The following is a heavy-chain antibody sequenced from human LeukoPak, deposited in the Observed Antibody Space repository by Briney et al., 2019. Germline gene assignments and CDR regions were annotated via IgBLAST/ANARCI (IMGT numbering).Heavy chain of an antibody. CDR2: SRNKENRYST. V-gene: IGHV3-72*01. CDR3: VREYFGGYDY. D-gene: IGHD2-15*01. CDR1: GFSFSVFY. J-gene: IGHJ4*02. Sequence: GGSLRLSCAASGFSFSVFYMAWVRQAPGKGLEWVGLSRNKENRYSTEYGASVKGRVTISRDDSKNLMYLEMKSLKSEDTAVYYCVREYFGGYDYWGQGTLVTVSS.